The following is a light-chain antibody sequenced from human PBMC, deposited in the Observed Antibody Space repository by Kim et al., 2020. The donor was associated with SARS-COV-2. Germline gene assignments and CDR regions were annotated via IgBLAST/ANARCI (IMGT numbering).Light chain of an antibody. J-gene: IGKJ4*01. CDR2: GAS. V-gene: IGKV3-20*01. CDR3: QQYGSSPR. Sequence: LSPGERATLSCRARQSVSSNYLAWYQQKPGQTPRLRRYGASSRATGIPDRFSGSGSGTDFTLTISRLEPEDFAVYYCQQYGSSPRFGGGTKVDIK. CDR1: QSVSSNY.